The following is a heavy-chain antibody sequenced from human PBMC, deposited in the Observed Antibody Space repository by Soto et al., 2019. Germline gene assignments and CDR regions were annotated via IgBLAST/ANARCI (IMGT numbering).Heavy chain of an antibody. V-gene: IGHV4-30-2*01. J-gene: IGHJ4*02. D-gene: IGHD5-12*01. Sequence: QLQLQESGSGLVKPSQTLSLTCAVSGGSISSGGYSWSWIRQPPGKGLEWIGYIYHSGSTYYNPPLKSRVTTAVDRSQNQFSLKLSSVTAADTAVYYWAAGGGLPRYYWGQGTLVTVSP. CDR2: IYHSGST. CDR3: AAGGGLPRYY. CDR1: GGSISSGGYS.